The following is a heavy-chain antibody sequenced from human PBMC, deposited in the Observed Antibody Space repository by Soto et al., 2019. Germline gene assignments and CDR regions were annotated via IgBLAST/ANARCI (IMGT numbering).Heavy chain of an antibody. CDR1: GFIFSNYW. J-gene: IGHJ3*01. D-gene: IGHD5-18*01. CDR2: IKGDGSTT. Sequence: EVQLVESGGGLVQPGGSLRLSCVASGFIFSNYWMHWVRQAPGNGLVLVVRIKGDGSTTNYADSVKGRFTISRDNAQNSLLLKIDCLTVEDTAIYSCARGIPGYYAFVVWGQGTMVTVSS. V-gene: IGHV3-74*01. CDR3: ARGIPGYYAFVV.